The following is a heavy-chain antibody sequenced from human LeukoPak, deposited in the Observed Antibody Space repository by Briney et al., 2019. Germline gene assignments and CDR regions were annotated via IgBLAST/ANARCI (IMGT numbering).Heavy chain of an antibody. Sequence: GESLRLSCAASGFTFSSYSMNWVRQAPGKGLEWVSSISSSSSYIYYADSVKGRFTISRDNAKNSLYLQMNSLRAEDTAVYYCARDLGGSYSHGMDVWGQGTTVTVSS. CDR2: ISSSSSYI. V-gene: IGHV3-21*01. D-gene: IGHD1-26*01. CDR1: GFTFSSYS. J-gene: IGHJ6*02. CDR3: ARDLGGSYSHGMDV.